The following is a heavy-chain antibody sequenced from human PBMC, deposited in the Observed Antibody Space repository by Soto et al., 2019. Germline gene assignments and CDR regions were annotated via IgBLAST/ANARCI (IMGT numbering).Heavy chain of an antibody. D-gene: IGHD4-17*01. CDR3: AILTKPTAVTTAFRGGYGLDV. V-gene: IGHV4-61*01. CDR1: VGSVSIGNYF. J-gene: IGHJ6*01. CDR2: IHSSGST. Sequence: KTSETLSFTCTFSVGSVSIGNYFWSWIRQPRGKGREWIGYIHSSGSTNYNPSLKSRVTISVDTSRNQFSLKLTSVTAADTAVYYCAILTKPTAVTTAFRGGYGLDVWGQGTTVTVSS.